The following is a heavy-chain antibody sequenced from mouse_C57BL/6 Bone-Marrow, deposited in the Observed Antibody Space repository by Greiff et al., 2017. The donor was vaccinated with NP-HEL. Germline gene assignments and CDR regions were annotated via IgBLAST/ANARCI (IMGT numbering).Heavy chain of an antibody. D-gene: IGHD2-4*01. J-gene: IGHJ3*01. CDR3: ARSYYDYDGGY. CDR1: GYTFTSYW. CDR2: IHPNSGST. Sequence: QVQLQQSGAELVKPGASVKLSCKASGYTFTSYWMHWVKQRPGQGLEWIGMIHPNSGSTNYNEKFKSKATLTVDKSSSTAYMQLSSLTSEDSAVYYCARSYYDYDGGYWGQGTLVTVSA. V-gene: IGHV1-64*01.